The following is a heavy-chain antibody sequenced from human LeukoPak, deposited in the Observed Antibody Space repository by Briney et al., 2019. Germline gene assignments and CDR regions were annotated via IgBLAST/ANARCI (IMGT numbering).Heavy chain of an antibody. D-gene: IGHD6-13*01. CDR2: ISGSGGST. J-gene: IGHJ6*02. Sequence: PGGSLRLSCAASGFTFSSYAMSWVRQAPGKGLEWVSAISGSGGSTYYADSVKGQFTISRDNSKNTLYLQMNSLRAEDTAVYYCAKLSAAGSYYYGMDVWGQGTTVTVSS. V-gene: IGHV3-23*01. CDR1: GFTFSSYA. CDR3: AKLSAAGSYYYGMDV.